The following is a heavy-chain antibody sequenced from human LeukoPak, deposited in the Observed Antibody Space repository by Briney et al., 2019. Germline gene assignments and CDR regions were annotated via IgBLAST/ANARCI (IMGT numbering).Heavy chain of an antibody. J-gene: IGHJ4*02. CDR2: ISAYNGNT. CDR1: GYTFTGYY. D-gene: IGHD3-9*01. CDR3: ARGDLTGYLDY. V-gene: IGHV1-18*04. Sequence: ASVKVSCKASGYTFTGYYMHWVRQAPGQGLEWMGWISAYNGNTNYAQKLQGRVTMTTDTSTSTAYMELGSLRSDDTAVYYCARGDLTGYLDYWGQGTLVTVSS.